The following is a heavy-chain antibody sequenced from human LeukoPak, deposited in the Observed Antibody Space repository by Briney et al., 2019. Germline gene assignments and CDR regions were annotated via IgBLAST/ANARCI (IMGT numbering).Heavy chain of an antibody. Sequence: SETLSLTCTVSGGSISSGGYYWSWIRQPPEKGLEWIGYIYHSGSTYYNPSLKSRVTISVDTSKNQFSLKLSSVTAADTAVYYCAASNYDYVLGSYWGQGTLVTVSS. CDR1: GGSISSGGYY. D-gene: IGHD3-16*01. CDR2: IYHSGST. V-gene: IGHV4-30-2*01. CDR3: AASNYDYVLGSY. J-gene: IGHJ4*02.